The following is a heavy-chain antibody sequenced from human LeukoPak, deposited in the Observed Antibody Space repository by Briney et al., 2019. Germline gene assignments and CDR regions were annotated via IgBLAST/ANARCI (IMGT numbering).Heavy chain of an antibody. D-gene: IGHD4-17*01. Sequence: SETLSLTCTVSGGSVSSGSYYWSWIRQPPGKGLEWIGYIYYSGSTSYNPSLKSRVTISVDMSKNKFSLKLSSVTAADTAVYYCTRVPISTTARGYFDYWGQGTLVTVSS. V-gene: IGHV4-61*01. CDR1: GGSVSSGSYY. CDR3: TRVPISTTARGYFDY. CDR2: IYYSGST. J-gene: IGHJ4*02.